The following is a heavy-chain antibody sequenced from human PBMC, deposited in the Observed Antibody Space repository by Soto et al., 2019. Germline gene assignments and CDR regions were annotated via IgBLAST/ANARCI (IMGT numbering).Heavy chain of an antibody. V-gene: IGHV1-2*02. J-gene: IGHJ4*02. D-gene: IGHD2-21*01. Sequence: ASVKVSCKASGYSFTGYYIHWVRQAPGQGLEWMGWIDPDTGDTASAEQFQGRVTMRKDTSISTVYMELNSLRSDDTAIYYCARVIKIVRAGTVSDFWGQGTLVTSPQ. CDR3: ARVIKIVRAGTVSDF. CDR2: IDPDTGDT. CDR1: GYSFTGYY.